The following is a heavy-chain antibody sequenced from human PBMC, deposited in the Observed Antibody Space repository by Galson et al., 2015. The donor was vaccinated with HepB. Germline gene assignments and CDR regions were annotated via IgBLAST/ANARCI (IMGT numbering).Heavy chain of an antibody. J-gene: IGHJ4*02. CDR2: ISWNSGSI. CDR3: AKDISYDSSEGLDY. D-gene: IGHD3-22*01. V-gene: IGHV3-9*01. Sequence: SLRLSCAASGFTFDDYAMHWVRQAPGKGLEWVSGISWNSGSIGYADSVKGRFTISRDNAKNSLYLQMNSLRAEDTALYYCAKDISYDSSEGLDYWGQGTLVTVSS. CDR1: GFTFDDYA.